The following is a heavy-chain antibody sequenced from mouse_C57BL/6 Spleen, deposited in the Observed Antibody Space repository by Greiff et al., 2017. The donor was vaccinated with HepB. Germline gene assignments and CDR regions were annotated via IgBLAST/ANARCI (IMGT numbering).Heavy chain of an antibody. Sequence: EVKLEESGPGLVKPSQSLSLTCSVTGYSITSGYYWNWIRQFPGNKLEWMGYISYDGSNNYNPSLKNRISITRDTSKNQFFLKLNSVTTEDTATYYCARYGYGSSYGVDYWGQGTTLTVSS. CDR2: ISYDGSN. CDR3: ARYGYGSSYGVDY. D-gene: IGHD1-1*01. J-gene: IGHJ2*01. CDR1: GYSITSGYY. V-gene: IGHV3-6*01.